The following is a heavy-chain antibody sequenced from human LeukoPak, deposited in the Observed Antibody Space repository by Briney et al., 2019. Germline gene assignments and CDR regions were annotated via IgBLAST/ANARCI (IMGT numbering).Heavy chain of an antibody. CDR1: GFTFSSSW. CDR3: ARASAVAGTREY. Sequence: GGSLRLSCASSGFTFSSSWMRWARQAPGKGLEWVANIKEDGSDKYYVDSVKGRFTISRDNAKNSLYLQMNSLRAEDTAVYDCARASAVAGTREYWGQGTLVTVSS. CDR2: IKEDGSDK. J-gene: IGHJ4*02. D-gene: IGHD6-19*01. V-gene: IGHV3-7*01.